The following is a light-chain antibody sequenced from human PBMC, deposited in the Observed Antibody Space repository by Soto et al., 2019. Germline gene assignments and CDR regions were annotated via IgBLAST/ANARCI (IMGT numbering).Light chain of an antibody. CDR1: QDISTW. CDR2: AAS. V-gene: IGKV1-12*01. Sequence: DIQMTQSPSSVSASVGDRVTITCRASQDISTWLAWYQQKPGKAPKFVIFAASTLQSGVPSRFSGSGSGTDFTLTISSLQTEDFATYYCQQANSFPITFGQGTRLEIK. J-gene: IGKJ5*01. CDR3: QQANSFPIT.